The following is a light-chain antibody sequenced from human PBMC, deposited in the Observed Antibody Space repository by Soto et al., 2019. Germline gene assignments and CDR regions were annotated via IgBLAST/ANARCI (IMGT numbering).Light chain of an antibody. Sequence: ETVMTQSPATLSVSPGERATLSCRASQSVRTKLAWYQQKPGQAPRLLIYGASSRATGIPARFSGSGSGTEFTLTISSLQSEDSGVYYCQQYGGSPLFTFGPGTKVDFK. CDR2: GAS. CDR3: QQYGGSPLFT. CDR1: QSVRTK. V-gene: IGKV3D-15*01. J-gene: IGKJ3*01.